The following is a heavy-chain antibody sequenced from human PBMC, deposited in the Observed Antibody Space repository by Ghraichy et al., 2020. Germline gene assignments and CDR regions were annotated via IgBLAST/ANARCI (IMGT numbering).Heavy chain of an antibody. CDR3: ASLFGGHDY. Sequence: SETLSLTCAVYGGSFSGYYWSWIRQPPGKGLEWIGEINHSGSTNYNPYLKSRVTISVDTSKNQFSLKLSSVTAADTAVYYCASLFGGHDYWGQGTLVTVSS. V-gene: IGHV4-34*01. CDR1: GGSFSGYY. J-gene: IGHJ4*02. CDR2: INHSGST. D-gene: IGHD3-10*01.